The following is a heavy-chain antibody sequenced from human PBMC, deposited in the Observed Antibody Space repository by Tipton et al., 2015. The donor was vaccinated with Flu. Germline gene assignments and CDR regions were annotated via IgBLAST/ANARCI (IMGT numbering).Heavy chain of an antibody. V-gene: IGHV3-48*03. D-gene: IGHD7-27*01. Sequence: SLRLSCAASGFSFDDYAMHWVRQAPGKGLEWLSYISSSGNTISYADSVRGRFTISRDNTKKSLYLQLSSLRAEDTAIYYCATLTGDDYWGQGLMVTVSS. CDR3: ATLTGDDY. J-gene: IGHJ4*02. CDR1: GFSFDDYA. CDR2: ISSSGNTI.